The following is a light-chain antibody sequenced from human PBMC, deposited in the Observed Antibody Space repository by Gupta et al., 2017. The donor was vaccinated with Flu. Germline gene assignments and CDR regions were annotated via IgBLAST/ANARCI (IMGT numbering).Light chain of an antibody. V-gene: IGKV1-5*03. CDR2: KAS. J-gene: IGKJ1*01. CDR1: QSISIW. Sequence: PSTLSASVGDRVTITCRASQSISIWLAWYQQKPGKAPKLLIYKASSVESGVPSRFSGSGSGTEFTLTISSLQPDDFATYYCQHESCYSRTFGQGTKVEIK. CDR3: QHESCYSRT.